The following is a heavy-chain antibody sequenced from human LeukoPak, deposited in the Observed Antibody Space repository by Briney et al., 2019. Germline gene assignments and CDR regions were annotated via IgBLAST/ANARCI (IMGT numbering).Heavy chain of an antibody. CDR3: ARMVVAAMNWFDP. Sequence: ASVTVSCKASGYTFTSYGISWVRQAPGQGREWMGWISAYNGNTNYAQKLQGRVTMTTDTSTSTAYMELRSLRSDDTAVYYCARMVVAAMNWFDPWGQGTLVTVSS. CDR2: ISAYNGNT. V-gene: IGHV1-18*01. D-gene: IGHD2-15*01. CDR1: GYTFTSYG. J-gene: IGHJ5*02.